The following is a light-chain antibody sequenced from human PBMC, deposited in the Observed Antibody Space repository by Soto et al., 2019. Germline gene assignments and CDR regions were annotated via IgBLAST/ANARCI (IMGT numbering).Light chain of an antibody. CDR1: SSNIGNNY. V-gene: IGLV1-51*01. J-gene: IGLJ2*01. CDR2: DNN. Sequence: QSVLTQPPSVSAAPGQKVTISCSGSSSNIGNNYVSWYQQVPGTAPKLLMYDNNKRPSGIPDRFSGSKSGTSATLGITGLQTGDEADYYCGTWDSSLSGVVFGGGTKLTVL. CDR3: GTWDSSLSGVV.